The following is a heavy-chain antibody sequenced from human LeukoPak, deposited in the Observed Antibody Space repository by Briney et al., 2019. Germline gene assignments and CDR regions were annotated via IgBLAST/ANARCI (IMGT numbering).Heavy chain of an antibody. Sequence: SETLSLTCAVYGGSFSGYYWSWIRQPPGKGLEWIGEINHSGSNNYNPSLKSRVTISVDTSKNQFSLKLSSVTAADTAVYYCAVGYCSGGSCPQHFDYWGQGTLVTVSS. J-gene: IGHJ4*02. CDR3: AVGYCSGGSCPQHFDY. V-gene: IGHV4-34*01. CDR1: GGSFSGYY. D-gene: IGHD2-15*01. CDR2: INHSGSN.